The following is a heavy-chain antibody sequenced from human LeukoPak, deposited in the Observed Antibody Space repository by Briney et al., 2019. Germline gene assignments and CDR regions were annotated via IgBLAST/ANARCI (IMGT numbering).Heavy chain of an antibody. CDR1: GYTFTSYG. CDR3: ATNVGATRPGVFDY. CDR2: ISAYNGNT. D-gene: IGHD1-26*01. Sequence: ASVKVSCKASGYTFTSYGISWVRQAPGQGLEWMGWISAYNGNTNYVQKLQGRVTMTTDTSTSTAYMELRSLRSDDTAVYYCATNVGATRPGVFDYWGQGTLVTVSS. V-gene: IGHV1-18*01. J-gene: IGHJ4*02.